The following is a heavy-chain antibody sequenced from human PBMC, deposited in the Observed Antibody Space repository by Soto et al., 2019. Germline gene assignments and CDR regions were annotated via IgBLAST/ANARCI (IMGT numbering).Heavy chain of an antibody. CDR1: GGSISSYY. CDR2: IYYSGST. D-gene: IGHD6-13*01. V-gene: IGHV4-59*08. CDR3: ARAKAPLYSSSWYWFDP. J-gene: IGHJ5*02. Sequence: QVQLQESCPGLVKPSETLSLTCTGSGGSISSYYWSWIRQPPGKGLEWIGYIYYSGSTNYNPSLKSRVTISVDTSKNQFSLKLSSVTAADTAVYYCARAKAPLYSSSWYWFDPWGQGTLVTVSS.